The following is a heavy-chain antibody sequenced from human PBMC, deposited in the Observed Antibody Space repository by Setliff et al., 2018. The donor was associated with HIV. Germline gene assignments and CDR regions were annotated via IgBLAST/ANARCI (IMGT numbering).Heavy chain of an antibody. CDR2: ISADSTII. V-gene: IGHV3-48*01. D-gene: IGHD7-27*01. CDR1: GFTFSSFS. CDR3: ARDLHWAFDY. Sequence: GGSLRLSCSASGFTFSSFSMNWFRQAPGKGLEWVSYISADSTIIDYTDSVKGRFTISRDNAQSSVFLQMNSLRAEDAAVYYCARDLHWAFDYWGQGSLVTAPQ. J-gene: IGHJ4*02.